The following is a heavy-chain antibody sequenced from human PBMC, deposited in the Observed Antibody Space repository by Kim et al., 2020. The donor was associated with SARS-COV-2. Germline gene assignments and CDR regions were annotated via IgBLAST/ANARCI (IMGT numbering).Heavy chain of an antibody. Sequence: ASVKVSCKASGFTFSDYAMYWVRQAPGQRLEGMGWINAGSGNTRYSQKFQGRVTITCDTSASTAYMDLTSLRFEDTAVYYCARERFGGSFDYWGPGTLV. V-gene: IGHV1-3*01. CDR3: ARERFGGSFDY. J-gene: IGHJ4*02. CDR1: GFTFSDYA. CDR2: INAGSGNT. D-gene: IGHD3-10*01.